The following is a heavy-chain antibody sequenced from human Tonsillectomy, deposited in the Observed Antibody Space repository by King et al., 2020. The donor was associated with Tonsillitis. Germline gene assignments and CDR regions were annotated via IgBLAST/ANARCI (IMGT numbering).Heavy chain of an antibody. Sequence: VQLVESGGAWVQPGGSLRLSCAASGFAFSSYAMSWVRQAPGKGPEWVSAITDSGSKTYYADSVEGRLTISRDNSKNTLYLQSNSLRAEDTAIYYCARGSWGVGPYYGMDVWGRGTTVTVSS. CDR3: ARGSWGVGPYYGMDV. J-gene: IGHJ6*02. D-gene: IGHD1-26*01. V-gene: IGHV3-23*04. CDR1: GFAFSSYA. CDR2: ITDSGSKT.